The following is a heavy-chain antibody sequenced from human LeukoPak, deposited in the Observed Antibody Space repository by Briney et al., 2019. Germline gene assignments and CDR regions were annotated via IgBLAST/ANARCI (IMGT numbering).Heavy chain of an antibody. CDR1: GGSISSYY. D-gene: IGHD3-22*01. CDR3: ARGTYYYYDSSGYLFWFDP. CDR2: IYYSGST. Sequence: TSETLSLTCTVSGGSISSYYWSWIRQPPGKGLEWIGYIYYSGSTNYNPSLKSRVTISVDTSKNQFSLKLSSVTAADTAVYYCARGTYYYYDSSGYLFWFDPWGQGILVTVSS. V-gene: IGHV4-59*01. J-gene: IGHJ5*02.